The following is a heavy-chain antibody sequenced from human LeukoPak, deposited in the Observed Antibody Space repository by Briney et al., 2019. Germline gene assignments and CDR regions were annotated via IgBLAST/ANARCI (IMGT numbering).Heavy chain of an antibody. CDR1: GGTFSSYA. V-gene: IGHV1-69*04. Sequence: GASVKVSCKASGGTFSSYAISWVRQAPGQGLEWMGRIIPILGIANYAQKFQGRVTITADKSTSTAYMELSSLRSEDTAVYYCAREHRFRYSSYDWGQGTLVTVSS. CDR3: AREHRFRYSSYD. CDR2: IIPILGIA. D-gene: IGHD6-13*01. J-gene: IGHJ4*02.